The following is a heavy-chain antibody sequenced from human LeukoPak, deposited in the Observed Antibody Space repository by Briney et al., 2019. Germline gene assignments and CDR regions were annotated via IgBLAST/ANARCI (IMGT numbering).Heavy chain of an antibody. D-gene: IGHD3-3*01. V-gene: IGHV3-21*01. CDR1: GFTFSNYA. Sequence: GGSLRLSCAASGFTFSNYAMNWVRQAPGKGLEWVSSISSSSSYIYYADSVKGRFTISRDNAKNSLYLQMNSLRAEDTAVYYCARAALEWLSLDYWGQGTLVTVSS. CDR3: ARAALEWLSLDY. J-gene: IGHJ4*02. CDR2: ISSSSSYI.